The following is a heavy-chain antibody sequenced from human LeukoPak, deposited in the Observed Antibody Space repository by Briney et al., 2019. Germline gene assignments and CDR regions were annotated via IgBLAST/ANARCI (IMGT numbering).Heavy chain of an antibody. CDR3: AMDRGY. Sequence: GGSLTLPCVASGFIFSVYPMTWVRQAPGKGLEWVSALSVSGDNAHYADSVKGRFTISRDNSKNTLYLHMNSLRAEDTAIYYCAMDRGYWGQGTLVTVAS. CDR1: GFIFSVYP. CDR2: LSVSGDNA. D-gene: IGHD2-15*01. V-gene: IGHV3-23*01. J-gene: IGHJ4*02.